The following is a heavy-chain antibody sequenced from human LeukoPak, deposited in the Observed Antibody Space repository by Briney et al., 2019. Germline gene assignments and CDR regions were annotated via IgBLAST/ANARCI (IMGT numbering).Heavy chain of an antibody. J-gene: IGHJ4*02. CDR1: GFTFSSYE. CDR3: ARVGGWEQLAY. V-gene: IGHV3-48*03. CDR2: ISSSGSTI. D-gene: IGHD1/OR15-1a*01. Sequence: GGSLRLSCAASGFTFSSYEMNWVRQAPGKGLEWVSYISSSGSTIYYADSVKGRFTISRDNANNSLYLQMNSLRAEDTAVYYCARVGGWEQLAYWGQGTLVTVSP.